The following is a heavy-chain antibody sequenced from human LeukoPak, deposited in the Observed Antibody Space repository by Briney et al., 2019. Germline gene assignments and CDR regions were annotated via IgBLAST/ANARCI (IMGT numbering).Heavy chain of an antibody. J-gene: IGHJ4*02. CDR2: IYSGGST. CDR1: GFTVSSKY. V-gene: IGHV3-53*01. Sequence: PGGPLRLSCAASGFTVSSKYMSWVRQAPGKGLEWVSVIYSGGSTYYADSVKGRFTISRDNSKNTLYLQMNSLRAEDAAVYYCARGCSSTSCYGFDYWSQGTLVTVSS. D-gene: IGHD2-2*01. CDR3: ARGCSSTSCYGFDY.